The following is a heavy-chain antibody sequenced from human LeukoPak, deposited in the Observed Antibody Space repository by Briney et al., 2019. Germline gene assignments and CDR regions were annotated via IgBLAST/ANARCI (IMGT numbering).Heavy chain of an antibody. CDR3: GREGVNSPDDIFDV. CDR2: ISYDGDDGSNI. Sequence: PGGSLRLSCAASGFTFRSYAMHWVRQAPGKGLEWVAVISYDGDDGSNIYYADSVKGRFTISRDNSKSTLYLQMNILRPDDTAVYYCGREGVNSPDDIFDVGAKGQWSPSLQ. D-gene: IGHD3-22*01. CDR1: GFTFRSYA. V-gene: IGHV3-30-3*01. J-gene: IGHJ3*01.